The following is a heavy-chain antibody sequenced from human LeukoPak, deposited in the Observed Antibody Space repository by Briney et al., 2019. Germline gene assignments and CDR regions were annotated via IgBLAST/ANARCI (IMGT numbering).Heavy chain of an antibody. D-gene: IGHD4-17*01. CDR1: GGFISSGSYY. V-gene: IGHV4-61*02. CDR3: ARLDLYGDGNY. CDR2: IYTSGST. Sequence: PSETLSLTCIVSGGFISSGSYYWSWIRQPAGKGLEWIGRIYTSGSTNYNPSLKSRVTMSVDTSKNQFSLKLSSVTAADTAVYYCARLDLYGDGNYWGQGTLVTVSS. J-gene: IGHJ4*02.